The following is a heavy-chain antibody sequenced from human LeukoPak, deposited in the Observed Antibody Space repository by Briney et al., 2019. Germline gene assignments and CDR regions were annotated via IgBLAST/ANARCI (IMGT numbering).Heavy chain of an antibody. CDR1: GFYFGGHA. CDR2: ITYGSDTI. D-gene: IGHD3-9*01. V-gene: IGHV3-48*04. CDR3: AKGWGYYDILTGYYGPYFDY. J-gene: IGHJ4*02. Sequence: PGGSLRLSCVASGFYFGGHAMHWLRQAPGKGLEWVAYITYGSDTIFYADSVKGRFTVSRDNAKNSLYLQMDSLRAEDTAVYYCAKGWGYYDILTGYYGPYFDYWGQGTLVTVSS.